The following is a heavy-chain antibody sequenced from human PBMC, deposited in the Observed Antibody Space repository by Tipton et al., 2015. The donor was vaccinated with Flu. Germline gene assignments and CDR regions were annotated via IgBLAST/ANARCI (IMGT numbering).Heavy chain of an antibody. CDR3: ARGAYDFWSGYPTHYFDY. V-gene: IGHV4-31*03. CDR1: GGSISSGGYY. D-gene: IGHD3-3*01. CDR2: IYYSGST. Sequence: TLSLTCTVSGGSISSGGYYWSWIRQHPGKGLEWIGYIYYSGSTYYNPSLKSRVTISVDMSKNQFSLKLSSVTAADTAVYYCARGAYDFWSGYPTHYFDYWGQGTLVTVSS. J-gene: IGHJ4*02.